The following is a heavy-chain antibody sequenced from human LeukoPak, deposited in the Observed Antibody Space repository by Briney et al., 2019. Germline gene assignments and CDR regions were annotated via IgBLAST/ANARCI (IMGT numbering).Heavy chain of an antibody. J-gene: IGHJ6*02. CDR1: GYTFTSYA. CDR2: INTNTGNP. Sequence: ASVTVSCKASGYTFTSYAMNWVRQAPGQGLEWMGWINTNTGNPTYAQGFTGRFVFSLDTSVSTAYLQISSLKAEDTAVYYCARVPLYCSGGSCYLYYYYYGMDVWGQGTTVTVSS. V-gene: IGHV7-4-1*02. D-gene: IGHD2-15*01. CDR3: ARVPLYCSGGSCYLYYYYYGMDV.